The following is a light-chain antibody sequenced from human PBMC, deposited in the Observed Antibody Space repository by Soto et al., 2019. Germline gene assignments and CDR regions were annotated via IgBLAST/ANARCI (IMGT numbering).Light chain of an antibody. V-gene: IGKV1-9*01. J-gene: IGKJ4*01. CDR1: QDISTY. CDR2: AAS. Sequence: DIQLTQSPSFLSASVGDRVTITCRASQDISTYLAWYQQKPGKAPKVLITAASTSQSGVPSRFSGSGSGTEFTLTNSSLQPEDFATYYCQQLNSYPLTFGGGTKVEIK. CDR3: QQLNSYPLT.